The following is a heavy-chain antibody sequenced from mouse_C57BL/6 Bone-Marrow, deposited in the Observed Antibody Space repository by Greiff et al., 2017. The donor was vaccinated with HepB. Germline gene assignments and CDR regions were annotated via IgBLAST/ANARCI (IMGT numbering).Heavy chain of an antibody. CDR3: ARWRDYVGFAY. CDR1: GYSITSDY. J-gene: IGHJ3*01. CDR2: ISYSGST. Sequence: EVKLVESGPGLAKPSQTLSLTCSVTGYSITSDYWHWIRKFPGNKLEYMGYISYSGSTYYNPSLKSRISITRDTSKNQYYLQLNSVTTEDTATYYCARWRDYVGFAYWGQGTLVTVSA. V-gene: IGHV3-8*01. D-gene: IGHD1-1*01.